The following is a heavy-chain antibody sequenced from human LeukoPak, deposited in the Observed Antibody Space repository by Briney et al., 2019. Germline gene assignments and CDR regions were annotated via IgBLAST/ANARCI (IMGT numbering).Heavy chain of an antibody. J-gene: IGHJ4*02. V-gene: IGHV3-23*01. Sequence: GGSLRLSCAASGFTFSNYAMSWVRQAPGKGLEWVSAISGSGGNTNYADSVKGRFTISRDNSKNALYLQMNSLRAEDTAVYYCAKDLEWELLRGYFDYWGQGTLVTVSS. CDR2: ISGSGGNT. D-gene: IGHD1-26*01. CDR3: AKDLEWELLRGYFDY. CDR1: GFTFSNYA.